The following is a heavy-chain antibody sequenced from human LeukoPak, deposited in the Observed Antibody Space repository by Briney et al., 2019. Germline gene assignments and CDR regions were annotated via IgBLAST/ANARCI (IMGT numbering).Heavy chain of an antibody. CDR3: TPSSGYYPYYFDY. CDR1: GFTFRSAW. V-gene: IGHV3-15*01. CDR2: IKSKTDGGTT. J-gene: IGHJ4*02. D-gene: IGHD3-22*01. Sequence: GGSLRLSCAASGFTFRSAWMSWVPQAPGQGLEWVGRIKSKTDGGTTDYAAPVKGRFTISRDDSKNTLYLQMNSLKTEDTAVYYCTPSSGYYPYYFDYWGQGTLVTVSS.